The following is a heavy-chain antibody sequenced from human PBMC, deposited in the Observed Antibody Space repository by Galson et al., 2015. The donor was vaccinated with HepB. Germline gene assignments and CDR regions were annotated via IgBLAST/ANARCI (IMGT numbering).Heavy chain of an antibody. Sequence: ETLSLTCTVSGGSISSYYWSWLRQPPGKGLEWIGYIYYSGSTNYNPSLKSRVTISVDTSKNQFSLKLSSVTAADTAVYYCARVGGYCSSTSCYNYYYYYMDVWGKGTTVTVSS. CDR3: ARVGGYCSSTSCYNYYYYYMDV. D-gene: IGHD2-2*02. J-gene: IGHJ6*03. CDR1: GGSISSYY. V-gene: IGHV4-59*08. CDR2: IYYSGST.